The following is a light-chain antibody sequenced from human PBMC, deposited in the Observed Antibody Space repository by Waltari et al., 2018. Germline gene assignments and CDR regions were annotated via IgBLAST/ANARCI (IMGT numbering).Light chain of an antibody. CDR3: QQRNDWPPT. V-gene: IGKV3-11*01. CDR2: DAS. J-gene: IGKJ1*01. CDR1: RSVSVY. Sequence: EIVLTQSPATLSLSPGERATLSCRTSRSVSVYLAWYQHKPGQAPRLLLSDASNRATGIPARFNGSGSETDFTLSINNLEPDDSATYYCQQRNDWPPTFGRGTKLE.